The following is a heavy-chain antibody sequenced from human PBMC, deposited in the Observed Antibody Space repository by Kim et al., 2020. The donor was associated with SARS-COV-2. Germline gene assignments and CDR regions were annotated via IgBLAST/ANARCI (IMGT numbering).Heavy chain of an antibody. V-gene: IGHV1-8*01. D-gene: IGHD1-1*01. Sequence: ASMKVSCKASGYTFTRYDINWVRQATGQGLEWMGLINPNSGNTDSAQKYQGRVTMTRNTSISTAYMELHSLRYYDTAVYYCTKRLGMPMMFTKNYQMDVW. CDR3: TKRLGMPMMFTKNYQMDV. J-gene: IGHJ6*03. CDR2: INPNSGNT. CDR1: GYTFTRYD.